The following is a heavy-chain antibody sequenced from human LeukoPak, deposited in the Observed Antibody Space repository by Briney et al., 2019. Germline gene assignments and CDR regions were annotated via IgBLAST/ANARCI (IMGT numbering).Heavy chain of an antibody. Sequence: PSETLSLTCPVYGGSFSDYCWSWIRQPPGTGLEWMGEINHSRSTNYNPSLKSRVTTSVDTSKNQFSLQLSSVTAADTAVLYCARRGWLQFPSFDYWGQGTLVTVSS. CDR3: ARRGWLQFPSFDY. D-gene: IGHD5-24*01. V-gene: IGHV4-34*01. J-gene: IGHJ4*02. CDR1: GGSFSDYC. CDR2: INHSRST.